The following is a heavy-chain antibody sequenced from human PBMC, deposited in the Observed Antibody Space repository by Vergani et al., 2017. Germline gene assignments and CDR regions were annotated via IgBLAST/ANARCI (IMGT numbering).Heavy chain of an antibody. CDR2: ISAYNGNT. CDR3: ARDGITGTTAPYYYYYMDV. Sequence: QVQLVQSGAEVKKPGASVKVSCKASGYTFTSYGISWVRQAPGQGLEWMGWISAYNGNTNYAQKPQGRVTMTTDTSTSTAYMELRSLRSDDTAVYYCARDGITGTTAPYYYYYMDVWGKGTTVTVSS. CDR1: GYTFTSYG. J-gene: IGHJ6*03. V-gene: IGHV1-18*01. D-gene: IGHD1-7*01.